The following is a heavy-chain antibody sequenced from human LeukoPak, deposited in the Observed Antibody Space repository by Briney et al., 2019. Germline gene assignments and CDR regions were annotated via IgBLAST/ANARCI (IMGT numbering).Heavy chain of an antibody. CDR2: VSGGKGNT. CDR1: GYIFTNYD. Sequence: ASVKVSCKTSGYIFTNYDINWVRQAPGRGLEWMGWVSGGKGNTKYSEKFQGRITITRDTSATTAYLELSSLRSEDSTVYFCARAFSASSSTIDYWGQGTLVIVSP. D-gene: IGHD6-6*01. CDR3: ARAFSASSSTIDY. V-gene: IGHV1-3*01. J-gene: IGHJ4*02.